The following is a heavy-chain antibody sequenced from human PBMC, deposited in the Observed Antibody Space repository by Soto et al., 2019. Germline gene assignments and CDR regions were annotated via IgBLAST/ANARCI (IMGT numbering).Heavy chain of an antibody. V-gene: IGHV3-30-3*01. J-gene: IGHJ4*02. Sequence: GGSLRLSCAASGFTFSSYAMHWVRQAPGKGLEWVAVISYDGSNKYYADSVKGRFTISRDNSKNTLYLQMNSLRAEDTAVYYCARGALGQWLVTRYFDYWGQGTVVTVSS. D-gene: IGHD6-19*01. CDR2: ISYDGSNK. CDR1: GFTFSSYA. CDR3: ARGALGQWLVTRYFDY.